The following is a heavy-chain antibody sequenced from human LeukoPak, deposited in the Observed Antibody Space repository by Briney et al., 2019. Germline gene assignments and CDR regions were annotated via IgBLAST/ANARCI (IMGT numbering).Heavy chain of an antibody. CDR3: AKAAAAPGFDF. J-gene: IGHJ4*02. CDR2: VSGSGDRM. V-gene: IGHV3-23*01. D-gene: IGHD6-13*01. Sequence: GGSLRLSCAASGFTSSSYALNWVRQAPGKGLEWVATVSGSGDRMYHADSVKGRFTISGDNSKNTIYLQMNSLRAEDTALYYCAKAAAAPGFDFWGQGTLVTVSS. CDR1: GFTSSSYA.